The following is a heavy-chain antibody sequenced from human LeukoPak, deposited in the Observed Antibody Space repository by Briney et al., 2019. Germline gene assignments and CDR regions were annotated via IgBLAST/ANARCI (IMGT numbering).Heavy chain of an antibody. CDR3: AKVSLNMVNDAFDI. D-gene: IGHD4/OR15-4a*01. J-gene: IGHJ3*02. Sequence: GGSLRLSCEASGFTFNTYSMNWVRQAPGKGLEWVSYISSSSSTIYYADSVKGRFTISRDNAKNTLYLQMNSLRAEDTAMYYCAKVSLNMVNDAFDIWGQGTMVSVSS. CDR2: ISSSSSTI. V-gene: IGHV3-48*01. CDR1: GFTFNTYS.